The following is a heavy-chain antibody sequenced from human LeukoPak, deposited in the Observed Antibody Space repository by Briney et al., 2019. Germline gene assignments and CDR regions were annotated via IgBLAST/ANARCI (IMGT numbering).Heavy chain of an antibody. D-gene: IGHD2-2*01. CDR3: ARADIVVVPAVDD. CDR2: INHSGST. J-gene: IGHJ4*02. CDR1: GDSISSYY. Sequence: SETLSLTCTVSGDSISSYYWSWIRQPPGKGLEWIGEINHSGSTNYNPSLKSRVTISVDTSKNQFSLKLSSVTAADTAVYYCARADIVVVPAVDDWGQGTLVTVSS. V-gene: IGHV4-34*01.